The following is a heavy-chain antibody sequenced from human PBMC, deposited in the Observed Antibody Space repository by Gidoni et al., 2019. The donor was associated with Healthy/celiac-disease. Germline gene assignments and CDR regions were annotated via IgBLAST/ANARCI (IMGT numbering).Heavy chain of an antibody. CDR1: GAALCAYS. CDR2: INHSGST. D-gene: IGHD4-17*01. J-gene: IGHJ5*02. V-gene: IGHV4-34*01. CDR3: ARGRRVTTVTTTLVIPRFDP. Sequence: QVQLQPRGAGLLKPSATLSPTCAGYGAALCAYSCSWIRQPPGEGLEWLGEINHSGSTNYNPSLKSRVTISVDTSKNQFSLKLSSVTAADTAVYYCARGRRVTTVTTTLVIPRFDPWGQGTLVTVSS.